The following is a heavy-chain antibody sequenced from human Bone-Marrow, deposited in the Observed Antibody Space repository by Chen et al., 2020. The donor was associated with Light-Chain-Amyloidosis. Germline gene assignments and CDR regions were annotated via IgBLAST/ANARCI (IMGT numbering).Heavy chain of an antibody. Sequence: EVQLVESGGGLVQPGGSRRLSCAAYGFTVSGTYMSWVRQAPGKGLEWVSVIYSGGSTYYADSVKGRFTISRDNSKNTLYLQMNSLRAEDTAVYYCARERGYSSSWLHYGMDVWGQGTTVTVSS. CDR1: GFTVSGTY. CDR2: IYSGGST. CDR3: ARERGYSSSWLHYGMDV. D-gene: IGHD6-13*01. J-gene: IGHJ6*02. V-gene: IGHV3-66*01.